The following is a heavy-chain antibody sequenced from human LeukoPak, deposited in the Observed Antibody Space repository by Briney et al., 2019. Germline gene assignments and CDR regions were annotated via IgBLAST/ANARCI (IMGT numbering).Heavy chain of an antibody. CDR1: GGSISSYY. Sequence: SETLSLTCTVSGGSISSYYWSWIRQPPGKGLEWIGYIYYSGSTNYNPSLKSRVTISVDTSKNQFSLKLSSVTAADTAVYYRARVRTNDHGMDVWGQGTTVTVSS. D-gene: IGHD2-8*01. CDR3: ARVRTNDHGMDV. V-gene: IGHV4-59*01. CDR2: IYYSGST. J-gene: IGHJ6*02.